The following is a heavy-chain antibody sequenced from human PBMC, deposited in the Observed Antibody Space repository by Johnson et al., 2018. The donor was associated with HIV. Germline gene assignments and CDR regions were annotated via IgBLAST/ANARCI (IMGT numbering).Heavy chain of an antibody. J-gene: IGHJ3*02. CDR1: GFTFSSYA. CDR3: APGVYCGYYGVDAFDI. Sequence: QVQLVESGGGVVQPGRSLRLSCAASGFTFSSYAMHWVRQAPGKGLEWVAVISYDGSNKYYADSVKGRFTISRDNSKNTLYLQMNSLRAEDTAVYYCAPGVYCGYYGVDAFDIWGQGTMVTVSS. CDR2: ISYDGSNK. V-gene: IGHV3-30-3*01. D-gene: IGHD5-12*01.